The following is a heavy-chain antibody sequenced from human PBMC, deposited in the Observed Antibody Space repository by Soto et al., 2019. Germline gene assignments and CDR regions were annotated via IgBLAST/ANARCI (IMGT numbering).Heavy chain of an antibody. Sequence: QITLKESGPTLVKPTQTLTLTCTFSGFSLTADGVGVGWIRQPPGKALEWLALIYWDDDQRYSPSLKTRLTITRATSKTQVALTVTHTAPVDTGTYYSAHAYGVTIWPNDAFDVWGQGTVVTVSS. CDR3: AHAYGVTIWPNDAFDV. J-gene: IGHJ3*01. CDR2: IYWDDDQ. CDR1: GFSLTADGVG. D-gene: IGHD2-21*01. V-gene: IGHV2-5*02.